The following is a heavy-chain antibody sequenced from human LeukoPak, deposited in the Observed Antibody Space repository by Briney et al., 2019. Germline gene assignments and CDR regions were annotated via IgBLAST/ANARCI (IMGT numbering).Heavy chain of an antibody. V-gene: IGHV1-69*13. CDR1: GYSFTSYG. J-gene: IGHJ4*02. Sequence: ASVKVSCKASGYSFTSYGISWVRQAPGQGLEWMGGIIPIFGTANYAQKFQGRVTITADESTSTAYMELSSLRSEDTAVYYCATSSYDSSGYYFYDYWGQGTLVTVSS. CDR2: IIPIFGTA. CDR3: ATSSYDSSGYYFYDY. D-gene: IGHD3-22*01.